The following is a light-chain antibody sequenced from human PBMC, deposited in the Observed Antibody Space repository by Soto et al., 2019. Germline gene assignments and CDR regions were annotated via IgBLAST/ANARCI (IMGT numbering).Light chain of an antibody. V-gene: IGLV2-14*03. Sequence: QSALTQPASVSGSPGQSITISCTGTTSEVGGYDYVSWYQLHPGKAPKLLIFNVNKRPSGVSHRFSGAKSGSTASLTISGLQIEDEADYYCSSYARGDSTLVLFGGGTKVTVL. CDR2: NVN. CDR1: TSEVGGYDY. CDR3: SSYARGDSTLVL. J-gene: IGLJ2*01.